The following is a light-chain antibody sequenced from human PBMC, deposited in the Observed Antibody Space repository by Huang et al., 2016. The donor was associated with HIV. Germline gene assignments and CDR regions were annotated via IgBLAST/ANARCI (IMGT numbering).Light chain of an antibody. CDR3: QQYHNWPYT. Sequence: EIIMTQSPATLSLYPGEGASLSCRANQSVATNLAWYLHRTGQSPRILIFGASTRASGLPGRFSGSVSGTQFTLTVSCLQSEDFAVYYCQQYHNWPYTFGQGTKLEI. V-gene: IGKV3-15*01. CDR2: GAS. J-gene: IGKJ2*01. CDR1: QSVATN.